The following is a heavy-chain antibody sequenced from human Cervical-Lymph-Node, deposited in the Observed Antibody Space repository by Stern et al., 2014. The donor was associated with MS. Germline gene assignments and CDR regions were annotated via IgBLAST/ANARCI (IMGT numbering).Heavy chain of an antibody. CDR1: GGSISSSSYY. Sequence: QVQLQESGPGLVKPSETLSLTCTVSGGSISSSSYYWGWIRQPPGKGLEWIGSIYYSGSTYYKPSLKSRVTISVGTSKNQFSLKLSSVTAADTAVYYCARWAYSSGWYNWFDPWGQGTLVTVSS. CDR3: ARWAYSSGWYNWFDP. V-gene: IGHV4-39*01. J-gene: IGHJ5*02. CDR2: IYYSGST. D-gene: IGHD3-22*01.